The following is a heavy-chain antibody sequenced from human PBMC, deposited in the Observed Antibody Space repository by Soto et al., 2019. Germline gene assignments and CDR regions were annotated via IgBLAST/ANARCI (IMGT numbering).Heavy chain of an antibody. CDR2: LSPYNGKT. V-gene: IGHV1-8*01. J-gene: IGHJ4*02. CDR3: ARVSSIAARRSCDS. CDR1: GYTFTSHD. Sequence: QVQLVQSGTEVKTPGASVKVSCKASGYTFTSHDINSVRQATGQGLEWMGWLSPYNGKTAYAQRFQGTVTMTWNATTGTVYLELSSLRSADTAMYYCARVSSIAARRSCDSWGQGTLVTVSS. D-gene: IGHD6-6*01.